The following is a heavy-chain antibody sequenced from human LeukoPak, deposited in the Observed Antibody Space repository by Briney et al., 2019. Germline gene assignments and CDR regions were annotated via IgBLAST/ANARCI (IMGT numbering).Heavy chain of an antibody. V-gene: IGHV3-11*01. CDR1: GFTFSDYY. CDR2: ISSSGSTI. CDR3: AREPFHYYDSSGYYDY. D-gene: IGHD3-22*01. Sequence: GGSLSLSCAASGFTFSDYYMSWIRQAPGKGLEWVSYISSSGSTIYYADSVKGRFTISRDNAKNSLYLQMNSLRAEDTAVYYCAREPFHYYDSSGYYDYWGQGTLVTVSS. J-gene: IGHJ4*02.